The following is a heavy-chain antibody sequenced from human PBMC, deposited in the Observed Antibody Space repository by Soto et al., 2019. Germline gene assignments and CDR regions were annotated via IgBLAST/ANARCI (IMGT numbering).Heavy chain of an antibody. CDR1: GFSLDTSGVG. V-gene: IGHV2-5*02. Sequence: QITLKESGPTLVKPTQPLTLTCTFSGFSLDTSGVGVAWIRQPPGKALEWLALIYWDDDNRYTPALQTRLSITKDTSKNQVVLTMTNMDPVDTGTYYCAHRPGSGPYMDVWGKGTTVTVSS. CDR3: AHRPGSGPYMDV. J-gene: IGHJ6*03. CDR2: IYWDDDN. D-gene: IGHD3-3*01.